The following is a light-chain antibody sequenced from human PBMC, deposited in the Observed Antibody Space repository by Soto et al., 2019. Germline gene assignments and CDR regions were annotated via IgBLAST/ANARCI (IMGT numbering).Light chain of an antibody. CDR3: SSYTTSFTWV. J-gene: IGLJ3*02. CDR2: EAT. Sequence: QSALTQPASVSGSPGQSVTISCPGTSRDVGNYKYVSWYQQHSGRPPKLILYEATTRPSGVSTRFSGSQSDNTASLTISELQADDEADYYCSSYTTSFTWVFGGGTKLTVL. CDR1: SRDVGNYKY. V-gene: IGLV2-14*01.